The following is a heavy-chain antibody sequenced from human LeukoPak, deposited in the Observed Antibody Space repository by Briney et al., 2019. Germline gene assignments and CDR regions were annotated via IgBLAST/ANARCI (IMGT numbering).Heavy chain of an antibody. J-gene: IGHJ4*02. D-gene: IGHD2-2*01. CDR2: INPNSGGT. V-gene: IGHV1-2*02. Sequence: ASVKVSCKASGYTFTGYFMHWVRQAPGQGLQWMGWINPNSGGTDYAQKFQGRVSMTRDTSISTAYMELSRLRSEDTAVYYCARGGRYCSSTTCYFDYWGQGTLVTVSS. CDR3: ARGGRYCSSTTCYFDY. CDR1: GYTFTGYF.